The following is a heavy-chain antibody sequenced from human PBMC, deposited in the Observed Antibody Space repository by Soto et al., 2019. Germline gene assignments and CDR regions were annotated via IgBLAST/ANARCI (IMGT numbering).Heavy chain of an antibody. CDR1: SHSISSSSYY. Sequence: PSETLSLTCTIASHSISSSSYYWGSTSKPPVKGFELIGSFYYSGSTFYNPSLKSRVTISLDTSKNQFSLKLSSVTAADTAVYYCACIFSGGYGYGFYYYGMDVWGQGTTVT. CDR3: ACIFSGGYGYGFYYYGMDV. D-gene: IGHD5-18*01. V-gene: IGHV4-39*01. J-gene: IGHJ6*02. CDR2: FYYSGST.